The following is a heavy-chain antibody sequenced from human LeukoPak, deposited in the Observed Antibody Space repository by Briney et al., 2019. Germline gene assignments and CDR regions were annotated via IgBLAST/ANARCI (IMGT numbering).Heavy chain of an antibody. V-gene: IGHV4-34*01. CDR1: GGSFSGYY. J-gene: IGHJ4*02. CDR2: INHSGST. CDR3: GRGRTMGY. D-gene: IGHD4/OR15-4a*01. Sequence: PSETLSLTCAVYGGSFSGYYWSWIRQPPGKGLEGIGEINHSGSTNYNPSLKSRVTISVDTSKNQFSLKLSSVTAADTAVYYCGRGRTMGYWGQGTLVTVSS.